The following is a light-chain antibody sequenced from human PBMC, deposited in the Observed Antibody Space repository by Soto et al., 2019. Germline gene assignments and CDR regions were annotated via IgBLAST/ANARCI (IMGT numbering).Light chain of an antibody. CDR1: QSVSYY. CDR3: QQRSDWPPT. Sequence: IVLTKSPATLSLSPGARATLSCMASQSVSYYLAWYQQIPGQAPRLLVYDTSNRATDIPARFRGSGSGTDFTLTINSLEPEDFAVYYCQQRSDWPPTFGRGTKVDI. J-gene: IGKJ1*01. CDR2: DTS. V-gene: IGKV3-11*01.